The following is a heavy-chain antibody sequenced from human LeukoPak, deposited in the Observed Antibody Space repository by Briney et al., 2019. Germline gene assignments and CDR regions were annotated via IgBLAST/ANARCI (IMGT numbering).Heavy chain of an antibody. CDR3: ARDSSVIFAFDI. V-gene: IGHV3-20*04. CDR1: GFTVSTNS. CDR2: INWNGGST. D-gene: IGHD2-21*01. J-gene: IGHJ3*02. Sequence: GGSLRLSCTVSGFTVSTNSMSWVRQAPGKGLEWVSGINWNGGSTGYADSVKGRFTISRDNAKNSLYLQMNSLRAEDTALYYCARDSSVIFAFDIWGQGTMVTVSS.